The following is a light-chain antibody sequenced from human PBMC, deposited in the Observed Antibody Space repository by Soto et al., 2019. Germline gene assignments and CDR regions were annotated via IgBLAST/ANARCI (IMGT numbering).Light chain of an antibody. V-gene: IGKV3-11*01. Sequence: DIVLPQSPATLSLSPGERATLSCRASQRVGSYLAWFQHKPGQAPRLLIYGASNRATDIPGRFSGRGSGTDFTLTLSSLESGDSAVYYCQQRDKWPRTFGQGTKLEIK. CDR1: QRVGSY. CDR3: QQRDKWPRT. CDR2: GAS. J-gene: IGKJ2*01.